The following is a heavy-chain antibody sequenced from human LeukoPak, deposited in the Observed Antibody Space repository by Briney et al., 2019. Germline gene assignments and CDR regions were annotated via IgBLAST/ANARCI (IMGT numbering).Heavy chain of an antibody. V-gene: IGHV3-20*04. CDR2: INWNGGST. J-gene: IGHJ4*02. CDR3: ASSWGGSYYLGFDY. CDR1: GFTFDDYG. Sequence: PGGSLRLSRAASGFTFDDYGMSWVRQVPGKGLEWVCGINWNGGSTGYADSVKGRFTISRDNAKNSLYLQMNSLRAEDTALYYCASSWGGSYYLGFDYWGQGTLVTVPS. D-gene: IGHD3-10*01.